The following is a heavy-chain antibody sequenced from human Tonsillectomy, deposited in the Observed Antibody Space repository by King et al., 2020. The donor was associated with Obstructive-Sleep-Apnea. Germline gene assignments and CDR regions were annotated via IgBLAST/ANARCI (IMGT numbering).Heavy chain of an antibody. CDR2: ISGSGGST. D-gene: IGHD3-16*01. Sequence: QLVQSGGGLVQPGGSLRLSCAASGFTFSSYAMSWVRQAPGKGLEWGSAISGSGGSTYYTDSVKGRFNFTRDNSKNTLYLQMNSLRAEDTAVYYCAKDPGEGVMHYYYYGMDVWGQGTTVTVSS. V-gene: IGHV3-23*04. CDR3: AKDPGEGVMHYYYYGMDV. CDR1: GFTFSSYA. J-gene: IGHJ6*02.